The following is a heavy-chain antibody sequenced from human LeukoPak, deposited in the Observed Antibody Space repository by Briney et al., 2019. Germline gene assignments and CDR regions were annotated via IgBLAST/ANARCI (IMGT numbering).Heavy chain of an antibody. Sequence: GGSLRLSCAASGFTFSNYGMHWVRQAPGKGLEWVAVLSYDGSYKYYAASVKGRFTISRDNSKSTLYLQMNSLRAEDTAVYYCAKDLASCCSSGSCSSSGIDYWGQGTLVTVSS. J-gene: IGHJ4*02. CDR1: GFTFSNYG. CDR2: LSYDGSYK. D-gene: IGHD2-15*01. V-gene: IGHV3-30*18. CDR3: AKDLASCCSSGSCSSSGIDY.